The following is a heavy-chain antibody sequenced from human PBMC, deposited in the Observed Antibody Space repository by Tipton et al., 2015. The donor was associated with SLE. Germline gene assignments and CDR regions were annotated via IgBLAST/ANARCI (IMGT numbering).Heavy chain of an antibody. CDR1: GFTFSNYD. CDR3: ARRASDNYYYYMDV. CDR2: INTDGSSK. J-gene: IGHJ6*03. Sequence: VQLVQSGGGLVRPGGSLRLSCAAAGFTFSNYDMHWVRQAPGQGLAWISRINTDGSSKTYADSVKGRFTISRDNAKSTLYLQIDSLRAEDSAVYYCARRASDNYYYYMDVWGNGTTVVVSS. V-gene: IGHV3-74*02.